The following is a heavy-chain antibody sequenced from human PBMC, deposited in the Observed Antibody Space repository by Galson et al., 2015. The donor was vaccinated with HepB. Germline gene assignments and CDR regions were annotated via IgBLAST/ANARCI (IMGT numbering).Heavy chain of an antibody. CDR2: IYTSGST. V-gene: IGHV4-61*02. CDR1: GGSISSGSYY. CDR3: ACSRLKFIRTDCSSTSCYPTRYYYYYMDV. J-gene: IGHJ6*03. Sequence: LSLTCTVSGGSISSGSYYWSWIRQPAGKGLEWIGRIYTSGSTNYNPSLKSRVTMSVDTSKNQFSLKLSSVTAADTAVYYCACSRLKFIRTDCSSTSCYPTRYYYYYMDVWGKGTTVTVSS. D-gene: IGHD2-2*01.